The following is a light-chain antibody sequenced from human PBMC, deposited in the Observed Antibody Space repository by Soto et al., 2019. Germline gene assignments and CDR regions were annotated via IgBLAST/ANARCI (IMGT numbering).Light chain of an antibody. V-gene: IGLV2-8*01. CDR2: EVS. Sequence: QSVLTQPPSASGSPGQSVTISCTGTSSDVGAYNYVSWYQKDPGKAPKLMIYEVSKRPSGVPDRFSASKSGNTASLTISGLQAEDEAAYYCSSYTAYRTYVFGTGTKV. J-gene: IGLJ1*01. CDR3: SSYTAYRTYV. CDR1: SSDVGAYNY.